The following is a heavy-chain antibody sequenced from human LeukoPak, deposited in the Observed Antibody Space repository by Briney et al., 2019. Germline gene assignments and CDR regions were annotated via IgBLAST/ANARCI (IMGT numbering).Heavy chain of an antibody. CDR1: GFTFSRYA. J-gene: IGHJ3*02. Sequence: QAGGSLRLSFSASGFTFSRYAMHWVRQAPGKGLEYVSAIISSGGSTYYADSVKGRFTISRDNSKDTLYLQMSSLRAEDTTVYYCVKSAGFDWLSPLDAFDIWGQGTMVTVSS. CDR2: IISSGGST. CDR3: VKSAGFDWLSPLDAFDI. D-gene: IGHD3-9*01. V-gene: IGHV3-64D*06.